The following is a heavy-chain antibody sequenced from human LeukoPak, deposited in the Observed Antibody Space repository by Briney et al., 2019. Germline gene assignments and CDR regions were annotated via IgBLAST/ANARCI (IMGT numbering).Heavy chain of an antibody. CDR1: GYSISSGYY. CDR2: MYYSGST. J-gene: IGHJ5*02. CDR3: ARDFLTTTGHRWFDP. Sequence: PSETLSLTCTVSGYSISSGYYWGWIRQPPGKGLEWIGSMYYSGSTYYNPSLKSRVTISVDTSKNQFSLNLSSVTAADTAVYYCARDFLTTTGHRWFDPWGQGTLVTVSS. D-gene: IGHD4-17*01. V-gene: IGHV4-38-2*02.